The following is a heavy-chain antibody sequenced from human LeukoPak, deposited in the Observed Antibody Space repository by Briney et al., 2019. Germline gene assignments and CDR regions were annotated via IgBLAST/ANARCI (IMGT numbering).Heavy chain of an antibody. CDR2: MNPNSGNT. V-gene: IGHV1-8*01. CDR3: ARGSGAAWYSSGWYDFDY. Sequence: APVKVSCKASGYTFTSYDINWVRQATGQGLEWMGWMNPNSGNTGYAQKFQGRVTMTRNTSISTAYMELSSLRSEDTAVYYCARGSGAAWYSSGWYDFDYWGQGTLVTVSS. CDR1: GYTFTSYD. J-gene: IGHJ4*02. D-gene: IGHD6-19*01.